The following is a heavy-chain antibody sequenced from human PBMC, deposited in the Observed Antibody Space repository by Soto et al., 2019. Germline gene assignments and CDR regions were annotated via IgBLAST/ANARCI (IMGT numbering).Heavy chain of an antibody. V-gene: IGHV1-69*13. Sequence: SVKVSCKASGGTFSDHAISWVRQAPGQGLEWVGGIIPMFPTADYAQRFQGRVTITADDSTTTVYMELSGLRSEDTAMYYCARDDATYCGGDCYRYFYYGMDVWGQGTTVTVSS. D-gene: IGHD2-21*02. CDR3: ARDDATYCGGDCYRYFYYGMDV. J-gene: IGHJ6*02. CDR2: IIPMFPTA. CDR1: GGTFSDHA.